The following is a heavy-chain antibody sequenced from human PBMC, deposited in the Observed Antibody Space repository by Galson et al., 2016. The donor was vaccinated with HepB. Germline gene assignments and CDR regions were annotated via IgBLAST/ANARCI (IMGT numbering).Heavy chain of an antibody. Sequence: SLRLSCAASGFTFSRYEMNWVRQAPGKGLEWVSYISSSGTTIYYADSVTGRFTISRDNAKNSLYLQMNSLTTEDTAVYYCAKQGVEWLLGSETGDSWGQGTLITVSS. D-gene: IGHD3-3*01. CDR1: GFTFSRYE. CDR2: ISSSGTTI. CDR3: AKQGVEWLLGSETGDS. V-gene: IGHV3-48*03. J-gene: IGHJ4*02.